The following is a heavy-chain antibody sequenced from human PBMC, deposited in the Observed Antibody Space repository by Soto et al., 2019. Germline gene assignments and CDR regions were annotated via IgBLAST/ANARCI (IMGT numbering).Heavy chain of an antibody. J-gene: IGHJ4*02. Sequence: GGSLILSWVASGITFRRRAMSGVRQAPGEGLEWVSVTTDNDGDRKYADSVRGRFTISRDNSKKSVYLQMNSLRPDDTAFYYCAKGVATAVPDLDYWGQATLGNVSP. V-gene: IGHV3-23*01. CDR2: TTDNDGDR. CDR3: AKGVATAVPDLDY. CDR1: GITFRRRA. D-gene: IGHD2-21*02.